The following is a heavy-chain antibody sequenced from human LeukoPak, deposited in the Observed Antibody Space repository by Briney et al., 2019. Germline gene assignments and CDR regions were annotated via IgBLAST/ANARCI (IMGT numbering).Heavy chain of an antibody. CDR2: IGTAGDP. CDR1: GFTFSSYD. V-gene: IGHV3-13*05. D-gene: IGHD5-24*01. J-gene: IGHJ4*02. CDR3: ARARRMAEFDY. Sequence: PGGSLRLSCAASGFTFSSYDMRWVRQATGKGLEWVSAIGTAGDPYYPGSVKGRFTISRENAKNSLYLQMNSLRAGDTAVYYCARARRMAEFDYWGQGTLVTVSS.